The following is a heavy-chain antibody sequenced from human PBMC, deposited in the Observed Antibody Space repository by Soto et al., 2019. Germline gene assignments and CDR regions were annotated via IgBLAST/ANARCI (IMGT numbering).Heavy chain of an antibody. CDR1: GGTFSSYA. J-gene: IGHJ4*02. CDR3: VSDSGGSYSYYFAY. D-gene: IGHD2-15*01. CDR2: IIPIFGTA. Sequence: QVQLVQSGAEVKKPGSSVKVSCKASGGTFSSYAISWVRQAPGQGLEWMGGIIPIFGTANYAQKFQGRVTITADESTSTAYMELSSLRSEDTAVYYCVSDSGGSYSYYFAYWGQGTLVTVSS. V-gene: IGHV1-69*01.